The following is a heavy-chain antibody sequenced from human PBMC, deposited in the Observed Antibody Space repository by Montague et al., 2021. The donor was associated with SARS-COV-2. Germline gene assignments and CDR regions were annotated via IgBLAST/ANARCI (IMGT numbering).Heavy chain of an antibody. CDR2: IYYSGST. D-gene: IGHD3-3*01. Sequence: SETLSLTCTVSGGSISSYYWSWIRQPPGKGLEWIGYIYYSGSTNYNPSLKSRVTISVATSKNQFSLKLSSVTAADTAVYYCASGVSYYDFWSGYDYGMDVWGQGTTVTVSS. CDR3: ASGVSYYDFWSGYDYGMDV. CDR1: GGSISSYY. V-gene: IGHV4-59*01. J-gene: IGHJ6*02.